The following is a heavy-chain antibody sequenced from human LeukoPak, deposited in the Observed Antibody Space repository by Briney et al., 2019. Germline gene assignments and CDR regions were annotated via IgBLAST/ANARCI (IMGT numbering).Heavy chain of an antibody. J-gene: IGHJ4*02. CDR3: ARARLLYYYDSSGYYYSWGFDY. D-gene: IGHD3-22*01. CDR1: GFTFSSYD. CDR2: INHSGST. V-gene: IGHV4-34*01. Sequence: GSLRLSCAASGFTFSSYDMNWVRQAPGKGLEWIGEINHSGSTNYNPSLKSRVTISVDTSKNQFSLKLSSVTAADTAVYYCARARLLYYYDSSGYYYSWGFDYWGQGTLVTVSS.